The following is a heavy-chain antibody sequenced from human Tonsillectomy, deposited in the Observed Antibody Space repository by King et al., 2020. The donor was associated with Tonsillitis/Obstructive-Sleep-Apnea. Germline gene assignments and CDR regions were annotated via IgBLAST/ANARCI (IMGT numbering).Heavy chain of an antibody. CDR1: GYTFTGYY. CDR3: ARTSDSSPNYYYGMDV. J-gene: IGHJ6*02. Sequence: QLVQSGAEVKKPGASVKVSCKASGYTFTGYYMHWVRQAPGQGLEWMGWINPKSGGIRYAQKFQGRVTMTRDTSISTAYMEVSSLISDDTAVYYCARTSDSSPNYYYGMDVWGQGTTVTVSS. CDR2: INPKSGGI. D-gene: IGHD3-22*01. V-gene: IGHV1-2*02.